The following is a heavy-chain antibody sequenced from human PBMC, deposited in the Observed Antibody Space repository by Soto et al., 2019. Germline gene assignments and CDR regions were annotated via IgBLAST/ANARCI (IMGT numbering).Heavy chain of an antibody. CDR1: GYTFTSYD. J-gene: IGHJ3*02. CDR2: MNPNSGNT. V-gene: IGHV1-8*01. Sequence: ASVKVSCKASGYTFTSYDINWVRQATGQGQERMGWMNPNSGNTGYAQKFQGRVTMTRNTSISTAYMELSSLRSEDAAVYYCSRERGYSGYDWFDAFDIWGQGTMVTVS. D-gene: IGHD5-12*01. CDR3: SRERGYSGYDWFDAFDI.